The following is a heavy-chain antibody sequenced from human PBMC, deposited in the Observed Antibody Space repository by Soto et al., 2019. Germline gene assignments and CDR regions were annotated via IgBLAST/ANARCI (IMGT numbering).Heavy chain of an antibody. CDR3: ARQAGGITIFGGWFDP. J-gene: IGHJ5*02. Sequence: QLQLQESGPGLVKPSETLSLTCSVSDDSISSSSYYWGWIRQPPGKGLEWIGSIYYSGTTHYNPSLRSRVTISIDTSQNHFSLKVRSVTAADTAVYYCARQAGGITIFGGWFDPWGQGTLVTVSS. CDR1: DDSISSSSYY. D-gene: IGHD3-3*01. CDR2: IYYSGTT. V-gene: IGHV4-39*01.